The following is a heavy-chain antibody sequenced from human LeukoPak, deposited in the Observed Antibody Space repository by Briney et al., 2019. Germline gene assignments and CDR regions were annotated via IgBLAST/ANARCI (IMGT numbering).Heavy chain of an antibody. Sequence: GGSLRLSCAASGFTFSSYAMSWVRQAPGKGLEWVSAISGSGGSTYYADSVKGRFTIPRDNSKNTLYLQMNSLRAEDTAVYHCAKGERFTYDSSGYFFDYWGQGTLVTVSS. CDR3: AKGERFTYDSSGYFFDY. J-gene: IGHJ4*02. V-gene: IGHV3-23*01. CDR2: ISGSGGST. CDR1: GFTFSSYA. D-gene: IGHD3-22*01.